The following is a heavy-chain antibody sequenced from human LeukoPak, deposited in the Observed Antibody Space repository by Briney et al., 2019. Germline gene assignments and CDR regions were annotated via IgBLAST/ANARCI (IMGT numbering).Heavy chain of an antibody. CDR2: IIPIFGTA. J-gene: IGHJ6*03. D-gene: IGHD5-24*01. CDR1: GGTFSSYA. CDR3: ARPNRRDGYPFYYMDV. Sequence: ASVKVSCKASGGTFSSYAISWVRQAPGQGLEWMGGIIPIFGTANYAQKFQGRVTITADESTSTAYMELSSLRSEDTAVYYCARPNRRDGYPFYYMDVWGKGTTVTISS. V-gene: IGHV1-69*13.